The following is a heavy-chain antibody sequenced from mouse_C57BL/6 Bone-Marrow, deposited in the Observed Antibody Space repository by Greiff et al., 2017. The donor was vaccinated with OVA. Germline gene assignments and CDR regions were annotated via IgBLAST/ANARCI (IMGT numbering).Heavy chain of an antibody. V-gene: IGHV1-82*01. Sequence: VQLQQSGPELVKPGASVKISCKASGYAFSSSWMNWVKQRPGKGLEWIGRIYPGDGDTNYNGKFKGKATLNADISSSTAYMQLSCLTSSDSAVYFCARHYDGYYASYFDYWGQGTTLTVSS. CDR2: IYPGDGDT. J-gene: IGHJ2*01. CDR1: GYAFSSSW. D-gene: IGHD2-3*01. CDR3: ARHYDGYYASYFDY.